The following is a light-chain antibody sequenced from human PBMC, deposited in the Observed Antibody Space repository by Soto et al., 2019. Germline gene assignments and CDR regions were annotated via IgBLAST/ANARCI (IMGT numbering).Light chain of an antibody. V-gene: IGLV2-14*03. CDR3: SSHTSSNTRV. CDR1: SSDVGAYDF. J-gene: IGLJ1*01. Sequence: LTQPASVSGSPGQSIAISCTGTSSDVGAYDFVSWYQQHPDKAPKLLIYEVSNRPSGVSDRFSGSKSVNTATLTISALQAEDEADYYCSSHTSSNTRVFGTGTKVTVL. CDR2: EVS.